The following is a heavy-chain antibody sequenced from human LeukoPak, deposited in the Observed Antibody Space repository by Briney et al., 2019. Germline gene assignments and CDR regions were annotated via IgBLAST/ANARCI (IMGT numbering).Heavy chain of an antibody. J-gene: IGHJ6*02. CDR3: ARANYYSGMDV. V-gene: IGHV1-18*01. CDR1: GYTFTSYF. Sequence: ASVKVSCKAAGYTFTSYFISWVRQAPGQGLEWMGWISAYNGSANYAQKFLGRVTMTTDTATSTAYMELWSLRSDDTAVFYCARANYYSGMDVWGQGTPVTVSS. CDR2: ISAYNGSA.